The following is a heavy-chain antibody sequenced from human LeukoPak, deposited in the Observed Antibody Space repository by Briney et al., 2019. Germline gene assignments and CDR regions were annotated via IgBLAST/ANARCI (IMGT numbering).Heavy chain of an antibody. CDR2: ISSSGSTI. CDR1: GFTFSSYE. D-gene: IGHD4-17*01. CDR3: ARSAGTVTTGFDY. J-gene: IGHJ4*02. V-gene: IGHV3-48*03. Sequence: EGSLSLSCAASGFTFSSYEMNWVRQAPGKGLEWVSYISSSGSTIYYADSVKGRFTNSRDNAKNSLYLQMNSLRAEDTAVYYCARSAGTVTTGFDYWGQGTLVTVSS.